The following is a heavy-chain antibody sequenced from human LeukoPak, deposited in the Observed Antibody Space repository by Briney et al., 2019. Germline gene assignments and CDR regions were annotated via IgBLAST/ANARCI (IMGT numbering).Heavy chain of an antibody. CDR2: INSDGSST. V-gene: IGHV3-74*01. D-gene: IGHD1-26*01. Sequence: GGSLRLSCAASGFTFSSYWMHWVRQAPGKRLVWVSRINSDGSSTSYADSVKGRFTISRDNAKNTLYLQMNSLRAEDTAVYYCARAGAGAFDIWGQGTMVTVSS. J-gene: IGHJ3*02. CDR3: ARAGAGAFDI. CDR1: GFTFSSYW.